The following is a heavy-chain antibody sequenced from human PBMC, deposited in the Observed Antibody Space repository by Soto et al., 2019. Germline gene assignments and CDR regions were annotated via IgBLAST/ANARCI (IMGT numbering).Heavy chain of an antibody. V-gene: IGHV3-23*01. CDR2: FVGSTGST. D-gene: IGHD1-1*01. CDR3: AKRHTTVATPANYFDY. J-gene: IGHJ4*02. Sequence: PGGFLRLSCAASGFTFSSYTMNWVRQAPGKGLEWVSTFVGSTGSTFYADSVKGRFTISRDDSKNTLYLQMNSLRAEDTAVYYCAKRHTTVATPANYFDYWGQGTLVTVSS. CDR1: GFTFSSYT.